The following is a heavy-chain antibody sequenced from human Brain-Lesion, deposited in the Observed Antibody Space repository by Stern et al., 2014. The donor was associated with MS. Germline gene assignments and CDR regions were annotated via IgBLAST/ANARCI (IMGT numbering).Heavy chain of an antibody. CDR2: INRDGTTN. V-gene: IGHV3-74*02. D-gene: IGHD3-10*01. Sequence: EVQLVESGGGLVQPGGSLRLSCAASGFTFSNSWMHWVRQAPGKGLVWVSSINRDGTTNSYGASVQGRFTISTDHPKNTLYLPMSSLRAEDTAVYYCTILSGPYDHWGQGTLVTVSS. CDR3: TILSGPYDH. CDR1: GFTFSNSW. J-gene: IGHJ4*02.